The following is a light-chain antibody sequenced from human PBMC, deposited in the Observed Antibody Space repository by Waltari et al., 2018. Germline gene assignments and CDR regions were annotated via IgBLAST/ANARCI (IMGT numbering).Light chain of an antibody. J-gene: IGLJ3*02. CDR3: LLYMPSGDWL. CDR2: STN. CDR1: SGSVSTIYH. Sequence: QTVVTQEPSFSVSPGGTVTLTCGFSSGSVSTIYHPSWYQQTPGQAPRTLIYSTNIRSSGVPDRFSGSILGNKAALIITGAQAVDASDYYCLLYMPSGDWLFGGGTKLTVL. V-gene: IGLV8-61*01.